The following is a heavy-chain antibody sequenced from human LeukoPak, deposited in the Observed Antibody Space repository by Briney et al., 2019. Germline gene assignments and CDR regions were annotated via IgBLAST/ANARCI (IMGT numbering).Heavy chain of an antibody. V-gene: IGHV1-69*13. CDR2: IIPIFGTA. Sequence: ASVKVSCKASGDTFSSYAISWVRQAPGQGLEWMGGIIPIFGTANYAQKFQGRVTINADESTSTAYMELSSLRSEDTAVHYCARGRMAGTYVFDSWGQGTLVTVSS. J-gene: IGHJ4*02. D-gene: IGHD6-19*01. CDR1: GDTFSSYA. CDR3: ARGRMAGTYVFDS.